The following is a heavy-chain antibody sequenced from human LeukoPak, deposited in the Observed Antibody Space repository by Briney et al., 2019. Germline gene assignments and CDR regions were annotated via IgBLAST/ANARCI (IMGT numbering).Heavy chain of an antibody. CDR3: AKSGHSTSSWFDP. Sequence: GGSLRLSCAASGFTFSSYAMTWVRQAPGQGLEWVSAVTGSSGGTYYADSVNGRFTISRDDSKSTLYLQMNSLRVEDTAVYYCAKSGHSTSSWFDPWGQGTLVIVSS. D-gene: IGHD6-6*01. J-gene: IGHJ5*02. CDR2: VTGSSGGT. CDR1: GFTFSSYA. V-gene: IGHV3-23*01.